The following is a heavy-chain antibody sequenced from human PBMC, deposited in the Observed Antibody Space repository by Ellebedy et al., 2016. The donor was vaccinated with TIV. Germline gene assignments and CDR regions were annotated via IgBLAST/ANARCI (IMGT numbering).Heavy chain of an antibody. CDR2: IDPSDSST. Sequence: KVSXKGSRYSFTSYWISWVRQMPGKGLEWMGRIDPSDSSTNYSPSFQGHVTISADKSISTAYLQWSSLKASDTAMYYCARHLDCSSTSCYMAVGDYWGQGTLVTVSS. V-gene: IGHV5-10-1*01. CDR1: RYSFTSYW. J-gene: IGHJ4*02. CDR3: ARHLDCSSTSCYMAVGDY. D-gene: IGHD2-2*02.